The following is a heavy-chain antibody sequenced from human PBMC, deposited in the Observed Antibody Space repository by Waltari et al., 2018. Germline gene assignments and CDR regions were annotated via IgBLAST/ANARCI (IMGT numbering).Heavy chain of an antibody. D-gene: IGHD1-26*01. CDR3: AKAGANLFAFDI. Sequence: EVQILESGGGLVQPGGSLRLSCAASGFTFSNYGMGWVRQAPGKGLEWVSGISGSEDIAYYAHSVKCRFTIFRENSKNTLYLQMNSLRDEDTGVYYCAKAGANLFAFDIWGQGTMVTVSS. CDR2: ISGSEDIA. J-gene: IGHJ3*02. CDR1: GFTFSNYG. V-gene: IGHV3-23*01.